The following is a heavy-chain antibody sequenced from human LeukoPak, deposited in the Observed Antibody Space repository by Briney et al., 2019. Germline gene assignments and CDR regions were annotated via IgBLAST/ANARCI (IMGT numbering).Heavy chain of an antibody. Sequence: ASVKVSCKVSGYTLTELSMHWVRQAPGKGLEWMGGFDPEDGETIYAQKFQGRVTMTEDTSTDTAYMELSSLRSEDTAVYYCARELVVPAAVYYHYYGMDVWGQGTTVTVSS. CDR3: ARELVVPAAVYYHYYGMDV. J-gene: IGHJ6*02. D-gene: IGHD2-2*01. CDR2: FDPEDGET. CDR1: GYTLTELS. V-gene: IGHV1-24*01.